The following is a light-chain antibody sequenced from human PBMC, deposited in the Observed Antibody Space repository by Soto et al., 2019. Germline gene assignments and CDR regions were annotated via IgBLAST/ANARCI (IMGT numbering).Light chain of an antibody. CDR3: TAYTGSSTSYV. CDR2: EVS. Sequence: QSVLTQPASVSGSPGQSITISCSGTSSDVGSYDHVAWYQQFPGKTPKLTIYEVSNRPSGVSSRFSGSKSGNTASLTISGLQAEDEADYYCTAYTGSSTSYVFGTGTKVTVL. V-gene: IGLV2-14*01. CDR1: SSDVGSYDH. J-gene: IGLJ1*01.